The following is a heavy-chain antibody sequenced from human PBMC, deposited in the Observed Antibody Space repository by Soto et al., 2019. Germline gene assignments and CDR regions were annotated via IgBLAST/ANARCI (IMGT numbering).Heavy chain of an antibody. CDR3: ARDEKDI. Sequence: QVQLVESGGGVVQPGRSLRLSCAASGFTFSSYGMHWVRQAPGKGLEWVAVIWYDGSNKYDADSVKGRFTISRDNSTNTMYLQMNVLSAEDTDVYYCARDEKDIWGQGTMVTVSS. J-gene: IGHJ3*02. CDR1: GFTFSSYG. CDR2: IWYDGSNK. V-gene: IGHV3-33*01.